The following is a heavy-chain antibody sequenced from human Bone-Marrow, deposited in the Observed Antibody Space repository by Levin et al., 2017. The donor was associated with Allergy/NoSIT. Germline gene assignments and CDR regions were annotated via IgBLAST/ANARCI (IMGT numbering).Heavy chain of an antibody. CDR2: INTNTGNP. CDR1: GYTFTSYA. Sequence: ASVKVSCKASGYTFTSYAMNWVRQAPGQGLEWMGWINTNTGNPTYAQGFTGRFVFSLDTSVSTAYLQISSLKAEDTAVYYCARRGGSSGWPGDKAFDYWGQGTLVTVSS. V-gene: IGHV7-4-1*02. CDR3: ARRGGSSGWPGDKAFDY. J-gene: IGHJ4*02. D-gene: IGHD6-19*01.